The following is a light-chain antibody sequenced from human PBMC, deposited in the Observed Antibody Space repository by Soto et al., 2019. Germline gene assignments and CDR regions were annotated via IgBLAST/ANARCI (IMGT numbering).Light chain of an antibody. J-gene: IGLJ1*01. V-gene: IGLV2-23*02. Sequence: QSALTQPASLSGSPGQSITISCTGTSSDVGTYNLVSWFQQHPGKAPKLMVYEVTNRPSGVSNRFSGSKSGNTASLTSSGLQAEDEADYFCFSFAGTSTYVFGTGTKVTVL. CDR3: FSFAGTSTYV. CDR1: SSDVGTYNL. CDR2: EVT.